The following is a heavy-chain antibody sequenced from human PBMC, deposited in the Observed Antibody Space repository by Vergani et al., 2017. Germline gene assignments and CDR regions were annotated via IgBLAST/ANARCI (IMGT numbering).Heavy chain of an antibody. CDR1: GFTFSSYA. V-gene: IGHV3-30*04. D-gene: IGHD3-22*01. Sequence: QVQLVESGGGVVQPGRSLRLSCAASGFTFSSYAMHWVRRAPGKGLGWVSVISYDGSNKYSADSVRGRFPISRDNSKNTLYLQMNSLRAEDTAVYYCARRAMTHYYDSRDDYWGQGTPVTVSS. J-gene: IGHJ4*02. CDR3: ARRAMTHYYDSRDDY. CDR2: ISYDGSNK.